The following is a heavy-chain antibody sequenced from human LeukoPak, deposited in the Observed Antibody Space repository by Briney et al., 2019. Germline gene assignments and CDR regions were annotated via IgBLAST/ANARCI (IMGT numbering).Heavy chain of an antibody. V-gene: IGHV3-23*05. CDR1: GFTFGDYA. CDR2: IYSGGSI. D-gene: IGHD2-21*02. Sequence: GESLRLSCTASGFTFGDYAMSWVRQAPGKGLEWVSTIYSGGSIYYADSVKGRFTISRDNSKNTLYLQMNSLRVEDTAVYYCARASRVTTRLDAFDIWGQGTMVTVSS. CDR3: ARASRVTTRLDAFDI. J-gene: IGHJ3*02.